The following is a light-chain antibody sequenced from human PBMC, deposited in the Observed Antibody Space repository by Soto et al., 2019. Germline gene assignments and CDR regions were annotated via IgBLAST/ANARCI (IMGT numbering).Light chain of an antibody. V-gene: IGLV3-25*03. CDR2: KDS. CDR1: ALPKQY. CDR3: QSADSSGTYVV. Sequence: SYELTQPPSVSVSPGQTARITCSGDALPKQYAYWYQQKPGQAPVLVIYKDSERPSGSPERFSGSSAGTTVTLTISGVQAEDGADYYCQSADSSGTYVVFGGGTKLTVL. J-gene: IGLJ2*01.